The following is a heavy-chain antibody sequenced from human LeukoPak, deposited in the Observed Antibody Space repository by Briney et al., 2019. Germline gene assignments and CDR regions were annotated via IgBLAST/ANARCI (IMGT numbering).Heavy chain of an antibody. D-gene: IGHD6-13*01. CDR1: GFTFSSYS. CDR3: ARAGFSRSWYVTS. CDR2: ISSSGTYI. J-gene: IGHJ5*02. V-gene: IGHV3-21*01. Sequence: GGSLRLSCTASGFTFSSYSMNWVRQAPGKGLEWVSSISSSGTYISYADSVKGRFTISRDNAKNSLYLQMNSLRVEDTAVYYCARAGFSRSWYVTSWGQGTLVTVSS.